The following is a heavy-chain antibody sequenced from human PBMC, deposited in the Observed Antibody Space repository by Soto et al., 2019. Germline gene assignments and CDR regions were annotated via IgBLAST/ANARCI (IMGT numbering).Heavy chain of an antibody. CDR3: SGCSGGACHQNYGMDV. Sequence: EVHLVESGGGLVKPGGSLRLSCAVSGFTFSSCTMNWVRQAPGKGLEWVSSISPSTSHIYYADSVKGRFTISSDNAKNSLFLQMNSLRAEDTAVYYCSGCSGGACHQNYGMDVWGQGTTVTGSS. J-gene: IGHJ6*02. CDR1: GFTFSSCT. CDR2: ISPSTSHI. V-gene: IGHV3-21*01. D-gene: IGHD2-15*01.